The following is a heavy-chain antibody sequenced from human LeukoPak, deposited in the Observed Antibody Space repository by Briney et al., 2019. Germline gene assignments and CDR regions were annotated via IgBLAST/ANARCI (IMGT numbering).Heavy chain of an antibody. D-gene: IGHD2-2*01. CDR1: GYNFATYW. V-gene: IGHV5-51*01. CDR3: ARRHSYCTSSSCYLYFDT. Sequence: GKSLKISCNGSGYNFATYWIGWVRQMPGKGMEWMGDIYPQDSDTKYSPSFQGQVTISADTSLNTAYLHWSSLQASDTAIYFCARRHSYCTSSSCYLYFDTWGQGALVTVSS. J-gene: IGHJ4*02. CDR2: IYPQDSDT.